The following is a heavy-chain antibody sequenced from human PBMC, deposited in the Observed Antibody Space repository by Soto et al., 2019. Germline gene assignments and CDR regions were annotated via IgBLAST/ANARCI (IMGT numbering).Heavy chain of an antibody. CDR1: GGSFSGNY. CDR2: INPSGST. Sequence: QVQLQQWGAGLLKPSETLSLTCGVYGGSFSGNYWSWIRQPPGEGLEWIGEINPSGSTNYSPSLKSRATISADTPKNQFSLKLSSVIAADTAVYYCARGREGGGASWGQGTLVTVSS. V-gene: IGHV4-34*01. D-gene: IGHD2-15*01. J-gene: IGHJ5*02. CDR3: ARGREGGGAS.